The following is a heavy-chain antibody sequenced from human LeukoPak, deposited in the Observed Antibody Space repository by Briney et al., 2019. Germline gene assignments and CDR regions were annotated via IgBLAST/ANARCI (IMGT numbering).Heavy chain of an antibody. CDR2: ITASGTAM. D-gene: IGHD1-26*01. V-gene: IGHV3-48*02. CDR1: GFTFSSYS. CDR3: ASSGSYRFDY. Sequence: GGSLRLSCAASGFTFSSYSMNWVRQAPGKGLEWVSHITASGTAMFYADSVRGRFTISRDNAKNSLYLQMNSLRDEDTAVYYCASSGSYRFDYWGQGTLVTVSS. J-gene: IGHJ4*02.